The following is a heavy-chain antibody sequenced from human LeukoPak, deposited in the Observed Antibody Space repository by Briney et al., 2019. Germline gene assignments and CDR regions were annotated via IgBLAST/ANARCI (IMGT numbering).Heavy chain of an antibody. CDR1: GFTFSRYA. D-gene: IGHD3-10*01. CDR2: ISGSGRST. Sequence: GGSLRLSCAASGFTFSRYAMSWVRQAPGKGLEWVSGISGSGRSTYYADSVKGRFTISRDNSKNTLYLQMNSLRAEDTAVYYYATRPITMVRGVIRESDAFDIWGQGTMVTVSS. CDR3: ATRPITMVRGVIRESDAFDI. J-gene: IGHJ3*02. V-gene: IGHV3-23*01.